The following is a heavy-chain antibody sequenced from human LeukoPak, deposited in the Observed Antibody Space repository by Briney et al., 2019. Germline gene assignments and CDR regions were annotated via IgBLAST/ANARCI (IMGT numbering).Heavy chain of an antibody. Sequence: PGGSLRLSCAASGFTFSSYAMSWVRQAPGKGLEWVSAISGSGGSTYYADSVKGRFTISRDNSENTLYLQMNSLRAEDTAVYYCAKASRDFGVVTRLNWFDPWGQGTLVTVSS. J-gene: IGHJ5*02. CDR2: ISGSGGST. CDR1: GFTFSSYA. CDR3: AKASRDFGVVTRLNWFDP. D-gene: IGHD3-3*01. V-gene: IGHV3-23*01.